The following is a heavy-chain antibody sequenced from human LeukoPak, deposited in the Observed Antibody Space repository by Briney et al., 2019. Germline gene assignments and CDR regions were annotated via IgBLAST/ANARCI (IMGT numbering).Heavy chain of an antibody. CDR2: IYYSGST. CDR1: GGSISSYY. J-gene: IGHJ6*04. CDR3: ARDRATMVRGVRDYYYYGMDV. D-gene: IGHD3-10*01. V-gene: IGHV4-59*01. Sequence: PSETLSLTCTVPGGSISSYYWSWIRQPPGKGLEWIGYIYYSGSTNYNPSLKSRVTISVDTSKNQFSLKLSSVTAADTAVYYCARDRATMVRGVRDYYYYGMDVWGKGTTVTVSS.